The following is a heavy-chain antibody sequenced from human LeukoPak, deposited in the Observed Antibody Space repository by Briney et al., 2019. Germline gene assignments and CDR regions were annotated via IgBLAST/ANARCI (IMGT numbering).Heavy chain of an antibody. J-gene: IGHJ2*01. CDR2: IYPGDSDT. V-gene: IGHV5-51*01. CDR3: ARLTVAASGSYFDL. CDR1: GYSFTNYW. Sequence: GESLKISCKASGYSFTNYWIGWVRQMPGKGLEWIGIIYPGDSDTRYSPSFQGQVTISADKSISTAYLQWSSLKASDTAMYYCARLTVAASGSYFDLWGRGTLVTVSS. D-gene: IGHD6-19*01.